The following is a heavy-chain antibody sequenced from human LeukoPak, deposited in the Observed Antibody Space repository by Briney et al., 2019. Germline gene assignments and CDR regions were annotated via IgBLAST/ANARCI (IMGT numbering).Heavy chain of an antibody. D-gene: IGHD3-3*01. CDR2: FDPENAEI. CDR3: ATRGSDFWSDFDY. CDR1: GNTLRELP. V-gene: IGHV1-24*01. Sequence: VASVKVSCKLSGNTLRELPIQWVRQAGGKGLEWMAGFDPENAEIVYAQKFQGRVTMTEDTSTNTAYMELTSLTSDDTALYYCATRGSDFWSDFDYWGQGTQVTVSS. J-gene: IGHJ4*02.